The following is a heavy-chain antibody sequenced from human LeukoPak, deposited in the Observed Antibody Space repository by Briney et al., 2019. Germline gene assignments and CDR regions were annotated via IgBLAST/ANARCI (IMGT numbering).Heavy chain of an antibody. J-gene: IGHJ3*02. V-gene: IGHV4-4*07. CDR3: ARVAHPGGVSYYGSGYDAFDI. Sequence: PSETLSLTCTVSGGSISSYYWSWIRQPAGKGLEWIGRIYTSGSTNYNPPLKSRVTMSVDTSKNQFSLKLSSVTAADTAVYYCARVAHPGGVSYYGSGYDAFDIWGQGTMVTVSS. D-gene: IGHD3-10*01. CDR2: IYTSGST. CDR1: GGSISSYY.